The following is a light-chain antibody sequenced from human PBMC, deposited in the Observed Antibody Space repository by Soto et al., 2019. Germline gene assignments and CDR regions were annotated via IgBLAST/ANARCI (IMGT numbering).Light chain of an antibody. Sequence: EIVLTQSPGTLSLSPGERATISCRASQGVSSSYLAWYQQKPGQAPRLLIYGASSRATGIPDRFSGSGSGTDFTLTISRLEPEDFAVYYCQQYGSSSGWTFGQGTKVEIK. V-gene: IGKV3-20*01. CDR2: GAS. CDR3: QQYGSSSGWT. CDR1: QGVSSSY. J-gene: IGKJ1*01.